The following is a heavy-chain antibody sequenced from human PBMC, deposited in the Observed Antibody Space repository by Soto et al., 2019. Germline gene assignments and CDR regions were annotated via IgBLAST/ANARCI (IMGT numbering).Heavy chain of an antibody. CDR3: ARHQRDDASRKIVC. D-gene: IGHD3-16*01. CDR2: INPADSDI. Sequence: ESLKISCQGSGYSFTSNWIGWVRQMPGKGLEWMGIINPADSDIKYSPSFQGQVTISADKSIGTAYLQWSSLKASDTAMYYCARHQRDDASRKIVCWGQGTLVTVSS. V-gene: IGHV5-51*01. CDR1: GYSFTSNW. J-gene: IGHJ4*02.